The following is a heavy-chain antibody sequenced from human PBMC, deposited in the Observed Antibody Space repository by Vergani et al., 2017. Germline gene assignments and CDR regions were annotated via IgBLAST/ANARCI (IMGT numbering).Heavy chain of an antibody. CDR2: INAGNGNT. CDR1: GYTFTSYA. Sequence: QVQLVQSGAEVKKPGASVKVSCKASGYTFTSYAMHWVRQAPGQRLEWMGWINAGNGNTKYSQKFQGRVTSTRDTSASTAYMELSSLRSEDTAVYYCARDEGIVGATPDENWFDPWGQGTLVTVSS. J-gene: IGHJ5*02. V-gene: IGHV1-3*01. D-gene: IGHD1-26*01. CDR3: ARDEGIVGATPDENWFDP.